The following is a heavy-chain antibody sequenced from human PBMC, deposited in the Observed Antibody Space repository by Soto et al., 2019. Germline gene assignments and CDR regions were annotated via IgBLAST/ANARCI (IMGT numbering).Heavy chain of an antibody. Sequence: QGQLVQSGAEVKKPGAAVKVSCKASGYSLSDFYIHWVRQAPGHGPEWMGIFNPSGGRTSYAQKLQERVTMTSDTSTSTVYMELRRLTSEDTAVYYCATEKTTAHWYCEVWGRGTLVTVSS. D-gene: IGHD5-18*01. CDR1: GYSLSDFY. V-gene: IGHV1-46*01. CDR3: ATEKTTAHWYCEV. J-gene: IGHJ2*01. CDR2: FNPSGGRT.